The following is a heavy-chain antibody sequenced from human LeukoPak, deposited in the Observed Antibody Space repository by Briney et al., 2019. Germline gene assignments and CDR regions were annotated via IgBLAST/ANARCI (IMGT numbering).Heavy chain of an antibody. J-gene: IGHJ3*02. CDR3: ARGVGGI. Sequence: PSETLSLTCTVSGGSISSGSYYWNWIRQPAGKGLEWIGRIYTSGSTNYNPSLKSRVTTSIDTSKNQFSLKLSSVTAADTAVYYCARGVGGIWGQGTMVTVSS. CDR2: IYTSGST. CDR1: GGSISSGSYY. V-gene: IGHV4-61*02.